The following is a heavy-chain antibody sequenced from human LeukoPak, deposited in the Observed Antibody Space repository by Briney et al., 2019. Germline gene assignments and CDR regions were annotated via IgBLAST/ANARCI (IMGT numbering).Heavy chain of an antibody. CDR2: ISGTAWTI. CDR3: TRDIRLTTDRDAFDI. CDR1: GFTFSSYS. J-gene: IGHJ3*02. Sequence: GGSLRLSCVGSGFTFSSYSMNWVRQAPGKGPEWVSSISGTAWTIYDTDSVKGRFITSRDNAKNSLYLQMNSLRPEDTAVYFCTRDIRLTTDRDAFDIWGQGTMVTVSS. D-gene: IGHD1-14*01. V-gene: IGHV3-21*01.